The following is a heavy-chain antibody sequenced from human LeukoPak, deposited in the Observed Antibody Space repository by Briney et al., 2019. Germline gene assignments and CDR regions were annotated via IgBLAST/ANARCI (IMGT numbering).Heavy chain of an antibody. Sequence: PGGSLRLSCAASGFTFSSYSMNWVRQAPGKGLEWVSSISSSSSYIYYADSVKGRFTISRDNAKNSLYLQMNSLRAGDTAVYYCARAGVRSKRGYYYYYMDVWGKGTTVTISS. CDR1: GFTFSSYS. D-gene: IGHD3-10*01. CDR3: ARAGVRSKRGYYYYYMDV. CDR2: ISSSSSYI. J-gene: IGHJ6*03. V-gene: IGHV3-21*01.